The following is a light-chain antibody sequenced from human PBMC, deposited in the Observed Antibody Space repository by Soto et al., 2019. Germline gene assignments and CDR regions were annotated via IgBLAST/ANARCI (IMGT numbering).Light chain of an antibody. J-gene: IGLJ3*02. CDR3: ETWDSNTPLV. CDR1: SGHSSYI. V-gene: IGLV4-60*02. Sequence: QLVLTQSSSASASLGSSVKLTCTLSSGHSSYIIAWHQQQPGKAPRYLMKLEGSGSYNKGSGVPDRFSGSSSGADRYLTISNLQFEDEADYYCETWDSNTPLVFGGGTQLTVL. CDR2: LEGSGSY.